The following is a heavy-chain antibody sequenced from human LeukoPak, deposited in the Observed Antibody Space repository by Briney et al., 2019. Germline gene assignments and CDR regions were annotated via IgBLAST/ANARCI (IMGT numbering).Heavy chain of an antibody. CDR3: AKGDIVVVPAANWFDP. V-gene: IGHV3-23*01. J-gene: IGHJ5*02. CDR1: GFTFSSYA. D-gene: IGHD2-2*01. CDR2: ISGSGGST. Sequence: GGSLRLSCAASGFTFSSYAMSWVRQAPGKGLEWVSAISGSGGSTYYADSVKGRFTISRGNSKNTLYLQMNSLRAEDTAVYYCAKGDIVVVPAANWFDPWGQGTLVTVSS.